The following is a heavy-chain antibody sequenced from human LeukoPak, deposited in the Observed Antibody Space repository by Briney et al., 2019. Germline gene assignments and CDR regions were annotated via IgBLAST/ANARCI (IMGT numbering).Heavy chain of an antibody. Sequence: GGSLRLSCAASGFTFDDYAMHWVRQAPGKGLEWVSGISRKSGTIDYADSVKGRFTISRDNAKNSLFLQMNSLRAEDMALYYCVKDSSGGRYVGLDHWGQGTLVTVSP. V-gene: IGHV3-9*03. J-gene: IGHJ4*02. CDR3: VKDSSGGRYVGLDH. CDR1: GFTFDDYA. CDR2: ISRKSGTI. D-gene: IGHD3-16*01.